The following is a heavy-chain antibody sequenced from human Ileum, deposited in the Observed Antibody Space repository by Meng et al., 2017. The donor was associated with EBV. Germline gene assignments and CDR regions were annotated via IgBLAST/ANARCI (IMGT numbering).Heavy chain of an antibody. CDR2: LYYSGST. CDR3: ARTTTHNCFDP. V-gene: IGHV4-39*01. J-gene: IGHJ5*02. Sequence: QLQLQESGPGLVKPSXXXXPXCSVSGDSISSSSYYWGWIRQPPGKGLEWIGSLYYSGSTDYSPSLKSRVTISVDTSKNQFSLKLNSVTAADTAVYYCARTTTHNCFDPWGQGTLVTVSS. CDR1: GDSISSSSYY. D-gene: IGHD1-1*01.